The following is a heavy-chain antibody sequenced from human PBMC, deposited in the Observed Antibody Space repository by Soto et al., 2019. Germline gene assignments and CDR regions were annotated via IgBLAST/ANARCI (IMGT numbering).Heavy chain of an antibody. V-gene: IGHV3-23*01. CDR1: GFTFSTYP. D-gene: IGHD1-26*01. Sequence: GGSLRLSCAASGFTFSTYPMTWVRQAPGKGLEWVSSIHGSGETTYYAESVKGRFIISRDNSKNTLYLQMDSLRVDDTAVYFCARRSSGSYYAAFDVWGQGTVVTVSS. CDR3: ARRSSGSYYAAFDV. CDR2: IHGSGETT. J-gene: IGHJ3*01.